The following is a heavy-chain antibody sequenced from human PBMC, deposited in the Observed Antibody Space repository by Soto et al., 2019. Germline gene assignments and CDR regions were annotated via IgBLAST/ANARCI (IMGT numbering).Heavy chain of an antibody. Sequence: GGSLRLSCAASGFTFRIYAMTWVRQAPGKGLEWVSGINSGGSTYYADSVKGRFSISRDNSKNTTYLQMNSLRAEDTAVYYCAKGLATYYYYGMDVWGQGTTVTVSS. J-gene: IGHJ6*02. CDR2: INSGGST. D-gene: IGHD3-3*02. V-gene: IGHV3-23*01. CDR1: GFTFRIYA. CDR3: AKGLATYYYYGMDV.